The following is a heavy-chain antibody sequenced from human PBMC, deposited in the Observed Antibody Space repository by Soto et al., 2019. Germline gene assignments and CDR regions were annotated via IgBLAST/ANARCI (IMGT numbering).Heavy chain of an antibody. D-gene: IGHD1-26*01. CDR1: GDSVSSNTAG. J-gene: IGHJ4*01. V-gene: IGHV6-1*01. Sequence: QVQLQQSGPALVKPSQTLLLTCDISGDSVSSNTAGGNWVRQSPSRGLEWLGRTYYRSKWYYDYALSVRSRITINPDTSKNQYSLQLNSVTPEDTAVYYCARGEQYSGRIFDYWGQGTLVTVSS. CDR3: ARGEQYSGRIFDY. CDR2: TYYRSKWYY.